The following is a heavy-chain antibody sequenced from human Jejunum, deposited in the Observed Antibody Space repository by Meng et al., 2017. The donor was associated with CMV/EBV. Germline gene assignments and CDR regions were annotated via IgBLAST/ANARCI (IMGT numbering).Heavy chain of an antibody. CDR1: GFTVSTSW. V-gene: IGHV3-74*01. D-gene: IGHD6-19*01. CDR2: IDGDETTT. J-gene: IGHJ4*02. CDR3: ARAVSGGSLADY. Sequence: VSGFTVSTSWKHWVRQAPGKGLVWVSRIDGDETTTGYADSVRGRFTISRDNAKNTLYLEMNSLRDDDTGVYYCARAVSGGSLADYWGQGTLVTVSS.